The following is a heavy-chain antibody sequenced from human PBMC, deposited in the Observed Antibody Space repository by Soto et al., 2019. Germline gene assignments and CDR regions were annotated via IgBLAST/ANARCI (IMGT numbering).Heavy chain of an antibody. CDR1: GFTFRTYT. Sequence: PGWSLGLSCISSGFTFRTYTMNWVRQAPGKGLEWVSGIRGFSPYTFYAESVKGRFTISRDNAKNSLYLQMDSLRAEDTAVYYCARDRGYDAHDYYYNAMDVWGQGTTVTVSS. CDR2: IRGFSPYT. V-gene: IGHV3-21*01. J-gene: IGHJ6*02. CDR3: ARDRGYDAHDYYYNAMDV. D-gene: IGHD3-10*01.